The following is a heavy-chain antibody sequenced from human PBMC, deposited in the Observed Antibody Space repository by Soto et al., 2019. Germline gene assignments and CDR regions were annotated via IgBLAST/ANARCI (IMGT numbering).Heavy chain of an antibody. CDR1: RYTFTGYY. Sequence: ASVKVSCKASRYTFTGYYMHWVRQAPGQGLEWMGWINLNSGGTNYAQKFQGWVTMTRDTSISTAYMELSRLRSDDTAVYYCARSPRGINWFDPWGQGTLVTVSS. J-gene: IGHJ5*02. CDR2: INLNSGGT. D-gene: IGHD1-26*01. V-gene: IGHV1-2*04. CDR3: ARSPRGINWFDP.